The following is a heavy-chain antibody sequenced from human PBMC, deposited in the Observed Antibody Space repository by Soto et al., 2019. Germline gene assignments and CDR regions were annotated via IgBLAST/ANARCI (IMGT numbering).Heavy chain of an antibody. CDR3: ARQVYDSDTGPNFQYYFDS. Sequence: GESLKISCKGSGYSFAGYWITWVRQKPGKGLEWMGRIDPSDSQTYYSPSFRGHVTISVTKSITTVFLQWSSPRASDTAMYYCARQVYDSDTGPNFQYYFDSWGQGTPVTVSS. J-gene: IGHJ4*02. D-gene: IGHD3-22*01. CDR1: GYSFAGYW. CDR2: IDPSDSQT. V-gene: IGHV5-10-1*01.